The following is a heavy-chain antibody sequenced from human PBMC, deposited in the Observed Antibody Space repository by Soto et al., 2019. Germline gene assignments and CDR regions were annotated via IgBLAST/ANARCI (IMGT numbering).Heavy chain of an antibody. CDR3: ARPDGYCSSTSCPLGAFDI. Sequence: QVQLQESGPGLVKPAETLSVTCSVSGGSIRGLYWTWIRQPPGKGLEWIGYISDSGRSNYNPSLKSRVTMSVDTSMNQFSLTLTSVTAADTAVYYCARPDGYCSSTSCPLGAFDIWGQGTMVTVSS. J-gene: IGHJ3*02. CDR2: ISDSGRS. CDR1: GGSIRGLY. V-gene: IGHV4-59*11. D-gene: IGHD2-2*03.